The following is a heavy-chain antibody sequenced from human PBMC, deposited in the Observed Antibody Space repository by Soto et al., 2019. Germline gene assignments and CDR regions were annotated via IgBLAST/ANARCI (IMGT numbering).Heavy chain of an antibody. V-gene: IGHV3-23*01. D-gene: IGHD4-4*01. J-gene: IGHJ6*02. CDR1: GCTFSSYA. CDR3: ARMTTVATYYQYGMDV. CDR2: ISDIGERT. Sequence: EVQLLESGGGLVQPGGSLRLSCAASGCTFSSYAMNWVRQAPGKGLEWVSAISDIGERTYYADSVKGRFTISRDNPNNTLHLQLNSLRAEDTAVYYCARMTTVATYYQYGMDVWGQGTTVTVSS.